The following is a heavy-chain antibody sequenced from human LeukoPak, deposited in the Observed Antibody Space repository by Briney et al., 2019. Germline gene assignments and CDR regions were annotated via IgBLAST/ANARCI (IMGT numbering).Heavy chain of an antibody. CDR3: AKDALIARLGAAFDI. Sequence: GGSLGLSCAASGFTFSSYAMSWVRQAPGKGLELVSAISGSGGSTYYADSVKGRFTISRDNSKNTLYLQMNSLRAEDTAVYYCAKDALIARLGAAFDIWGQGTMVTVSS. D-gene: IGHD6-25*01. J-gene: IGHJ3*02. CDR2: ISGSGGST. CDR1: GFTFSSYA. V-gene: IGHV3-23*01.